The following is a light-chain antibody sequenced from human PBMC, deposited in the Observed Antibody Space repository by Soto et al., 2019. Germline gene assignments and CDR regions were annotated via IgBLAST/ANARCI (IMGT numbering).Light chain of an antibody. CDR3: PEYAMSRWT. Sequence: VLTQSPGTLSLSPGERATLSCRAIQSVSTTYLAWYQQKPGQSPRLLIYGTSNRATGITDRFSGSGSGTDLTLTIIRLEPEDGAVYYCPEYAMSRWTFGQGTKV. CDR2: GTS. CDR1: QSVSTTY. J-gene: IGKJ1*01. V-gene: IGKV3-20*01.